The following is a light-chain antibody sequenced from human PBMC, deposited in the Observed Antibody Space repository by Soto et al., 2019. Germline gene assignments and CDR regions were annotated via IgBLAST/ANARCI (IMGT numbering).Light chain of an antibody. CDR3: SSYTSSSTFVV. CDR1: SGDIGSYNF. V-gene: IGLV2-14*01. Sequence: QSALTQPASVSGSLGQSITISCTGTSGDIGSYNFVSWYQQHPGKAPELMIYEVSNRPFGISNRFSGSKSGNTASLTISGLQAEDEADYYCSSYTSSSTFVVFGGGTKLTVL. CDR2: EVS. J-gene: IGLJ2*01.